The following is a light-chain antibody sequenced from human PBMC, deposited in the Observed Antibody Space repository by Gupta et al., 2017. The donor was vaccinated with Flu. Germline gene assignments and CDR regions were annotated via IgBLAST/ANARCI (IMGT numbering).Light chain of an antibody. CDR2: EVS. CDR1: TSLVYKDGITF. Sequence: PVTLGQPASISCRSSTSLVYKDGITFLNWFQQRPGQSPRLLIYEVSKRDYGVPDRFSGSGSGNDFTLKSSRVEAEDVGVYYCTRGTHPWTFGQGTMMEI. V-gene: IGKV2-30*01. J-gene: IGKJ2*02. CDR3: TRGTHPWT.